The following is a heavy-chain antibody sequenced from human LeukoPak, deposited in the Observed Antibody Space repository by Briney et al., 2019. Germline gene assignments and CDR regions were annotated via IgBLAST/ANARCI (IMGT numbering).Heavy chain of an antibody. CDR3: AKSDTGLVEPYYYYGMDV. CDR1: GFTFSNYG. CDR2: LSHDGTNK. Sequence: GRSLRLSCAASGFTFSNYGMHWVRQVPGKGLEGGTILSHDGTNKCYADSVRGRFTISRENSKNTLYLQMNSLRAEDTAVYYCAKSDTGLVEPYYYYGMDVWGQGTTVIVSS. D-gene: IGHD5-18*01. V-gene: IGHV3-30*18. J-gene: IGHJ6*02.